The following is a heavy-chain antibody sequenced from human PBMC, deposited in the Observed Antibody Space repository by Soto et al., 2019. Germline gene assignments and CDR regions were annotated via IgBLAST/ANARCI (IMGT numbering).Heavy chain of an antibody. CDR3: ARRGYSYGHISV. J-gene: IGHJ4*02. D-gene: IGHD5-18*01. CDR2: IYYSGST. CDR1: GGSISSSSYY. V-gene: IGHV4-39*01. Sequence: PSETLSLTCTVSGGSISSSSYYWGWIRQPPGKGLEWIGSIYYSGSTYYNPSLKSRVTISVDTSKNQFSLKLSSVTAADTAVYYCARRGYSYGHISVWGQGTLVTVSS.